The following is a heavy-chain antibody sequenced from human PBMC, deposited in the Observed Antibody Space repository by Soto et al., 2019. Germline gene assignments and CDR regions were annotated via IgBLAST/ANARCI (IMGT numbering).Heavy chain of an antibody. V-gene: IGHV1-69*02. Sequence: GASVKVSCKASGYTFTIYTISWVRQAPGQGLEWMGRIIPILGIANYAQKFQGRVTITADKSTSTAYMELSSLRSEDTAVYYCAMEYCSSTGCYRDYWGQGTLVTVSS. CDR3: AMEYCSSTGCYRDY. J-gene: IGHJ4*02. CDR2: IIPILGIA. CDR1: GYTFTIYT. D-gene: IGHD2-2*02.